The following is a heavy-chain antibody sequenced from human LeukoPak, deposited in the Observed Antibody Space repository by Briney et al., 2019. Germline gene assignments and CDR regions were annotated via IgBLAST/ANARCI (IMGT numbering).Heavy chain of an antibody. Sequence: GGSLRLSCAASGFTFSTYSMNWVRQAPGKGLNGVSSISSNSRYIYYADSMSGRFTISRDNATNSLYLQMNSLKPEDTAVYYCARVAEAAAFDSWGQGTLVTVSS. J-gene: IGHJ4*02. D-gene: IGHD6-13*01. CDR3: ARVAEAAAFDS. V-gene: IGHV3-21*06. CDR2: ISSNSRYI. CDR1: GFTFSTYS.